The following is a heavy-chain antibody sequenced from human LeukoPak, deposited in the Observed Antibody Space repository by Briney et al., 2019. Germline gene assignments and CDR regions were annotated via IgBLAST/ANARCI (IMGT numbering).Heavy chain of an antibody. CDR3: ARAMPVPDY. CDR2: ISSSSSTI. CDR1: GFTFSSYE. J-gene: IGHJ4*02. D-gene: IGHD2-2*01. V-gene: IGHV3-48*01. Sequence: GGSLRLSCAASGFTFSSYEMNWVRQAPGKGLEWVSYISSSSSTIYYADSVKGRFTISRDNAKNSLYLQMNSLRAEDTAVYYCARAMPVPDYWGQGTLVTVSS.